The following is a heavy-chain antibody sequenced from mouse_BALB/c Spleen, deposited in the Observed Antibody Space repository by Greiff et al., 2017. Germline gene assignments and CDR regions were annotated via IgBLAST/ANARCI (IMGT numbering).Heavy chain of an antibody. Sequence: EVKLMESGGGLVQPGGSLRLSCATSGFTFTDYYMSWVRQPPGKALEWLGFIRNKANGYTTEYSASVKGRFTISRDNSQSILYLQMNTLRAEDSATNSCARGSRGDFDYWGQGTTLTVSS. V-gene: IGHV7-3*02. CDR2: IRNKANGYTT. CDR1: GFTFTDYY. D-gene: IGHD1-1*01. CDR3: ARGSRGDFDY. J-gene: IGHJ2*01.